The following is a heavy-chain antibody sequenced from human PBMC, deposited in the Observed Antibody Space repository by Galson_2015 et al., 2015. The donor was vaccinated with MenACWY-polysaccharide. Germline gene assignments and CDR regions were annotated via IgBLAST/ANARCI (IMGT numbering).Heavy chain of an antibody. J-gene: IGHJ4*02. Sequence: SVKVSCKASGYKFTSYDINWVRQATGQGLEWMGWMNPNSGNTGYAQKFQGSVTMTSNSAIMTAYMELSSLRSEDTAVYYCARIIARKYTFADSWGQGTLVTVSS. CDR3: ARIIARKYTFADS. CDR2: MNPNSGNT. D-gene: IGHD2-2*02. V-gene: IGHV1-8*01. CDR1: GYKFTSYD.